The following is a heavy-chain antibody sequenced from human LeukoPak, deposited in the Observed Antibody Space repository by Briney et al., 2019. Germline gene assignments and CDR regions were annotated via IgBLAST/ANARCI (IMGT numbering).Heavy chain of an antibody. V-gene: IGHV3-48*02. J-gene: IGHJ6*02. Sequence: GGSLRLSCAASGFTFRSHSMSWVRQGPGKGLECVSYISSTSGTIYYADFVKGRFTISRDNAKNSLYLQMNSLREEDTAVYYCARDYYGMDVWGQGTTVTVSS. CDR2: ISSTSGTI. CDR3: ARDYYGMDV. CDR1: GFTFRSHS.